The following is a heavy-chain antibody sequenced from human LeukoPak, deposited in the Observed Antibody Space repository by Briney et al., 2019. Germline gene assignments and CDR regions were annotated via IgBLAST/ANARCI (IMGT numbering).Heavy chain of an antibody. D-gene: IGHD2-15*01. V-gene: IGHV4-59*01. CDR2: IYYSGST. J-gene: IGHJ4*02. CDR3: ATGEGYCSGGSSYSVDY. CDR1: GGSFSSSF. Sequence: SETLSLTCSVSGGSFSSSFWSWIRQPPGKGLEWIGYIYYSGSTNYNPSLKSRVTMSVDKSKNQFSLKLSSVTAADTAVYYCATGEGYCSGGSSYSVDYSGQGTLVTVSS.